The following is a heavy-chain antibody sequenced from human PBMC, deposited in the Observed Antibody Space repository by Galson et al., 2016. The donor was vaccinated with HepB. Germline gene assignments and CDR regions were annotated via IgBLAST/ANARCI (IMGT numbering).Heavy chain of an antibody. D-gene: IGHD4-23*01. CDR1: GFAFEDYA. CDR3: ARGNGGKASLDY. Sequence: SLRLSCAASGFAFEDYAMHWVRQPPDKGLEWVAIVSNDGNSKYYADSVKGRFTISRANSNNTLFLQMNSLRAEDTAVYYCARGNGGKASLDYWGQGTLVTVSS. V-gene: IGHV3-30*03. CDR2: VSNDGNSK. J-gene: IGHJ4*02.